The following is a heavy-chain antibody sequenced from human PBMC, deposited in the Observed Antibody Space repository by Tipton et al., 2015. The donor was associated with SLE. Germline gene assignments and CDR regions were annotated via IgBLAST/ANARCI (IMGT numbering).Heavy chain of an antibody. Sequence: SLRLSCAASGFTFSTYAMHWVRQTPGKGLEWVAVISYDGNNKYYADSVKGRFTISRDISKNTLYLPMNSLRAEDSAVYYCARGGGVTAASDSYYYGMDVWGQGTTVTVSS. CDR2: ISYDGNNK. CDR3: ARGGGVTAASDSYYYGMDV. J-gene: IGHJ6*02. CDR1: GFTFSTYA. V-gene: IGHV3-30-3*01. D-gene: IGHD2-21*02.